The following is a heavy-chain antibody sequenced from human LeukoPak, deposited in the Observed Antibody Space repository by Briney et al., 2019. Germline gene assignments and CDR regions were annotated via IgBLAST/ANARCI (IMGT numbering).Heavy chain of an antibody. CDR2: IIPILGIA. CDR1: GGTFSSYA. D-gene: IGHD5-12*01. J-gene: IGHJ4*02. V-gene: IGHV1-69*04. Sequence: ASVKVSCKASGGTFSSYAISWVRQAPGQGLEWMGRIIPILGIANYAQKFQGRVTMTRDTSTSTVYMELSSLRSEDTAVYYCARAKVDTILALDYWGQGTLVTVSS. CDR3: ARAKVDTILALDY.